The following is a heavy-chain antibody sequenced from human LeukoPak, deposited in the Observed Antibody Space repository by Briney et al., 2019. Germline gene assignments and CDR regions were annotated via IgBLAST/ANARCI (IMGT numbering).Heavy chain of an antibody. CDR3: VRGQLWSYYHDY. J-gene: IGHJ4*02. CDR1: GFTFSHAW. CDR2: IKGDERST. D-gene: IGHD5-18*01. Sequence: GGSLRLSCAGYGFTFSHAWMNWVRQAPGKGLVWVSRIKGDERSTNYADSVKGRFTISRDNAKNTVYLEMNSLRAEDTAVYYCVRGQLWSYYHDYWGQGTLVTVSS. V-gene: IGHV3-74*01.